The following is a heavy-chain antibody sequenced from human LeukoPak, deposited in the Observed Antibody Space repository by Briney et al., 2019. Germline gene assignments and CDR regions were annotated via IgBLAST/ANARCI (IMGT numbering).Heavy chain of an antibody. D-gene: IGHD3-16*02. J-gene: IGHJ5*02. CDR1: GGSISSSSYY. V-gene: IGHV4-39*01. Sequence: SETLSLTCTVSGGSISSSSYYWGWIRQPPGKGLEWIGSIYYSGSTYYNPSLKSRVTISVGTSKNQFSLKLSSVTAADTAVYYCARTTRFLYYDYVWGSYREYNWFDPWGQGTLVTVSS. CDR3: ARTTRFLYYDYVWGSYREYNWFDP. CDR2: IYYSGST.